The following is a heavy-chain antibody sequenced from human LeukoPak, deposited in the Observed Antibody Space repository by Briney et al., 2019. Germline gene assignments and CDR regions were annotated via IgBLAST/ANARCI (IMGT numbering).Heavy chain of an antibody. D-gene: IGHD2-8*01. CDR1: GYTFTSSY. V-gene: IGHV1-46*01. CDR3: ARQRGGQYEDAFDI. CDR2: INPSGGTT. J-gene: IGHJ3*02. Sequence: ASVKVSCKASGYTFTSSYIHWVRQAPGQGLEWMGIINPSGGTTIYAQKFQGRVTMTRDTSTSTVYMELSSLRSEDTAVYYCARQRGGQYEDAFDIWGQGTVVTVSS.